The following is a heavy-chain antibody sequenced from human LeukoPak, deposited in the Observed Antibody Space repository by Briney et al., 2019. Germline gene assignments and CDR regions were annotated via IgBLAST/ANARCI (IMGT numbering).Heavy chain of an antibody. J-gene: IGHJ1*01. V-gene: IGHV4-39*01. CDR2: IYYSGST. Sequence: SETLSLTCTVSGGSISSSSYYWGWTRQPPGKGLEWIGSIYYSGSTYYNPSLKSRVTISVDTSKNQFSLKLSSVTAADTAVYYCAGTTYYDFWSGYYAYFQHWGQGTLVTVSS. D-gene: IGHD3-3*01. CDR1: GGSISSSSYY. CDR3: AGTTYYDFWSGYYAYFQH.